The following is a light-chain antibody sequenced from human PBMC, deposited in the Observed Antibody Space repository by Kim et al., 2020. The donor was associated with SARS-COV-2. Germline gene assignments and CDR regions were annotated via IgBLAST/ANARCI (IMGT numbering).Light chain of an antibody. J-gene: IGKJ2*01. CDR3: QQYGSSPPAYT. CDR1: QSVSSSY. Sequence: EIVLTQSPGTLSLSPGERATLSCRASQSVSSSYLAWYQQQPGQAPRLLIYGASTRATGIPDRFSGSGSGTDFTLTISRLEPEDFAVYYCQQYGSSPPAYTFGQGTKLEI. V-gene: IGKV3-20*01. CDR2: GAS.